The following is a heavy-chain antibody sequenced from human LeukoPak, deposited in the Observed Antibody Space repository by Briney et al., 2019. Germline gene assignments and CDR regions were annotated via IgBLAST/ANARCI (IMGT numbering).Heavy chain of an antibody. D-gene: IGHD3-16*01. Sequence: PGGSLRLSCAASGFTFSSYAMSWVRQAPGKGLEWVSAISGSGGSTYYAESVKGRFTISRDNSKNTLYLQMNSLRAEDTAVYYCAKNYDYVWDPLGVWGQGTLVTVSS. J-gene: IGHJ4*02. CDR2: ISGSGGST. V-gene: IGHV3-23*01. CDR3: AKNYDYVWDPLGV. CDR1: GFTFSSYA.